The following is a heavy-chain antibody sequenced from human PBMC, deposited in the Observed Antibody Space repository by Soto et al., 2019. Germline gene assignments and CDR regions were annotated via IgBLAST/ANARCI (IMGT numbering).Heavy chain of an antibody. CDR1: GYRFTTYW. CDR2: INPTDSYT. J-gene: IGHJ3*02. D-gene: IGHD3-3*02. Sequence: GESLKISCKTSGYRFTTYWISWVRHMPGKGLEWMGKINPTDSYTNNSPSFQGQITISADNSITTAYLQWSSLKASDTAMYYCARHLGSGPDAFDIWGQGTMVTVSS. CDR3: ARHLGSGPDAFDI. V-gene: IGHV5-10-1*04.